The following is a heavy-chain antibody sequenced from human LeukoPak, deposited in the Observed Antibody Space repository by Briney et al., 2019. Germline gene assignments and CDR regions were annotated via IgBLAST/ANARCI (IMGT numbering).Heavy chain of an antibody. CDR3: AKEHDYTNAAPEWGFDS. D-gene: IGHD2-2*02. Sequence: GGSLRLSCAASGFTFSVYAMSWVRHAPGRGLEWVSGISGSSSHTKDADFVRGRFTIYRDNSRNTLFLQLNSLTAEDTAVYYCAKEHDYTNAAPEWGFDSWGQGSLVIVSS. J-gene: IGHJ4*02. CDR1: GFTFSVYA. V-gene: IGHV3-23*01. CDR2: ISGSSSHT.